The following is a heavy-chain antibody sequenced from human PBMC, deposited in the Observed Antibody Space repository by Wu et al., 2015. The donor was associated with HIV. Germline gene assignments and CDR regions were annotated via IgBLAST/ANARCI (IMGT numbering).Heavy chain of an antibody. Sequence: QVQLVQSGAEMKKPGSSVKVSCKISGGIFSSSAIAWVRQAPGQGLEWMGVIIPIFGAPQYAQKFQGRVTITTDESTSTVYMNLGSLRFEDTAVYYCARVYSSTWYDAFDIWGQGTMVIVSS. D-gene: IGHD2/OR15-2a*01. CDR1: GGIFSSSA. J-gene: IGHJ3*02. CDR2: IIPIFGAP. V-gene: IGHV1-69*05. CDR3: ARVYSSTWYDAFDI.